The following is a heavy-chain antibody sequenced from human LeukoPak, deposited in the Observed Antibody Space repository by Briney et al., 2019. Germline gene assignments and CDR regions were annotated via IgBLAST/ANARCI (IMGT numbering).Heavy chain of an antibody. CDR3: ARSNQADDY. CDR2: INPGGSSI. CDR1: GFTFSSYW. V-gene: IGHV3-74*01. Sequence: PGGSLRLSCAASGFTFSSYWMHWVRQVPGKGLVWVARINPGGSSITYADSVKGRFTTSRDNAKNTLYLQMDSLGAEDTGVYYCARSNQADDYWGQGTLVTVSS. D-gene: IGHD1-14*01. J-gene: IGHJ4*02.